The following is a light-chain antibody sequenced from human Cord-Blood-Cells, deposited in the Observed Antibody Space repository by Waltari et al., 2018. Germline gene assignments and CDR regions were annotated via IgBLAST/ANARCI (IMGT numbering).Light chain of an antibody. CDR3: QAWDSSSVV. CDR1: TLVDKS. V-gene: IGLV3-1*01. CDR2: HDS. J-gene: IGLJ2*01. Sequence: SSELTQPPSVSVSPGQTASITCSGDTLVDKSPCRYQQKPGQAPGMVIYHDSKRPSGTPERFSGSNSGNTDTLTISGTQAMDEADCYCQAWDSSSVVFGGGTKLTVL.